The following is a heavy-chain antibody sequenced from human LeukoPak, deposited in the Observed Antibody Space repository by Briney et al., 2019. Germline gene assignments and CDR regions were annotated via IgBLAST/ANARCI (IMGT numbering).Heavy chain of an antibody. CDR1: GFTFSGNY. D-gene: IGHD6-19*01. CDR3: ARDGTGYSSGWYLYMDV. CDR2: IYSGGST. Sequence: GGSLRLSCAASGFTFSGNYMSWVRQAPGKGLEWVSVIYSGGSTYYADSVKGRFTISRDNSKNTLYLQMNSLRAEDTAVYYCARDGTGYSSGWYLYMDVWGKGTTVTVSS. V-gene: IGHV3-53*01. J-gene: IGHJ6*03.